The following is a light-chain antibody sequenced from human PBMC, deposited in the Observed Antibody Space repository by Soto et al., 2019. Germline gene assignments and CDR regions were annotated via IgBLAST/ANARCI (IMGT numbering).Light chain of an antibody. CDR3: QHYNNWPPWT. Sequence: EIVLTQSPCTLSLSPGERLTLSCRTSQSLSTRSLAWYQQKPGQAPSLLIYEASTRAPGTPARFSGSGSGTEFTLTISSLQSEDFAVYYCQHYNNWPPWTFGQGTKVDIK. CDR1: QSLSTRS. J-gene: IGKJ1*01. CDR2: EAS. V-gene: IGKV3D-15*01.